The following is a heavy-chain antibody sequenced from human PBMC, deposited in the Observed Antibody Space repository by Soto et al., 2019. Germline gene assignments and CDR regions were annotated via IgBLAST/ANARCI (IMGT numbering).Heavy chain of an antibody. CDR2: IIPIFGTA. Sequence: ASVKVSCNASGDTFSSNAISWVRQAPGQGLEWMGGIIPIFGTANYAQKFQSRAIITADESTSTPYMELSHLTREHKAAYHCSRDKAARWFGGLLGGMNVWGQGPTVTVSS. J-gene: IGHJ6*02. CDR3: SRDKAARWFGGLLGGMNV. D-gene: IGHD3-10*01. V-gene: IGHV1-69*13. CDR1: GDTFSSNA.